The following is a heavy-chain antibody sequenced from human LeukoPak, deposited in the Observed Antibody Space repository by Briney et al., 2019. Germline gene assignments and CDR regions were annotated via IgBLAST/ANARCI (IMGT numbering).Heavy chain of an antibody. CDR1: GGSISSSSYY. J-gene: IGHJ4*02. CDR2: IYYSGST. D-gene: IGHD3-3*01. Sequence: PSETLCLTCTVSGGSISSSSYYWGWIRQPPGKGLEWIGSIYYSGSTYYNPSLKSRVTISVDTSKNQFSLKLSSVTAADTAVYYCARLGYYDFRIGTGGQGTLVTVSS. CDR3: ARLGYYDFRIGT. V-gene: IGHV4-39*01.